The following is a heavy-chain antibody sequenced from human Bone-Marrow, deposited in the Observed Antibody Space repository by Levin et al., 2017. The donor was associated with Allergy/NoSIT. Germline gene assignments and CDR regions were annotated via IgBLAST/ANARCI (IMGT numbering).Heavy chain of an antibody. Sequence: GGSLRLSCAASGFTFSSYGMHWVRQAPGKGLEWVAVIWYDGSNKYYADSVKGRFTISRDNSKNTLYLQMNSLRAEDTAVYYCARDQEVRGVISFYYYYGMDVWGQGTTVTVSS. CDR3: ARDQEVRGVISFYYYYGMDV. V-gene: IGHV3-33*01. CDR1: GFTFSSYG. CDR2: IWYDGSNK. J-gene: IGHJ6*02. D-gene: IGHD3-10*01.